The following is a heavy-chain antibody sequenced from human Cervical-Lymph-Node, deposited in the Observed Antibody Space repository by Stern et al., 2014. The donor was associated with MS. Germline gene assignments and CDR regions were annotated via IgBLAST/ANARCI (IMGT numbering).Heavy chain of an antibody. CDR3: ARIYDSSGYYGAFDI. J-gene: IGHJ3*02. CDR1: GFSLSTSGMC. CDR2: IDWDDDK. V-gene: IGHV2-70*01. D-gene: IGHD3-22*01. Sequence: QVTLRESGPALVKPTQTLTLTCTFSGFSLSTSGMCVSWIRQPPGKALEXLGLIDWDDDKYYSTSLKTRLTISKDTSKNQVVLTMTNMDPVDTATYYCARIYDSSGYYGAFDIWGQGTMVTVSS.